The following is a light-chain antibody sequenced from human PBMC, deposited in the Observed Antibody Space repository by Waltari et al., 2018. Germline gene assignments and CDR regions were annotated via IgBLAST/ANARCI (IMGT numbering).Light chain of an antibody. Sequence: IVLTQAPGTLSLSPGERATLSCRASQSVSSSYLAWYQQKFGQAPRLLIYDASSRATGIPDRFSCSGSGTDFTLPISRLEPEDFAVYYCQQYGSSLSITFGQGTRLEIK. V-gene: IGKV3-20*01. J-gene: IGKJ5*01. CDR1: QSVSSSY. CDR3: QQYGSSLSIT. CDR2: DAS.